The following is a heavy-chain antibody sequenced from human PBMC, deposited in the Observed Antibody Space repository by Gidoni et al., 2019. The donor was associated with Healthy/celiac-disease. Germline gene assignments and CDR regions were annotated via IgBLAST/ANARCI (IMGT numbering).Heavy chain of an antibody. CDR1: GFTFSSYG. CDR3: ARDRCISTSCYGQYYYYDYGMDV. Sequence: QVQLVESGGGVVQPGRSLRLSCAASGFTFSSYGMHWVRQAPGKGLEWVAVLSYDGSNKYYADSVKGGFTISRDNSKNTLYLQMNSLRAEETAVYYCARDRCISTSCYGQYYYYDYGMDVWGQGTTVTVSS. CDR2: LSYDGSNK. D-gene: IGHD2-2*01. V-gene: IGHV3-30*03. J-gene: IGHJ6*02.